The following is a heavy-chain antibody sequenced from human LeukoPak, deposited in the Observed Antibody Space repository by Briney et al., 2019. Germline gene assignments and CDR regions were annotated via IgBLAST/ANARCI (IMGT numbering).Heavy chain of an antibody. CDR2: ISSSSSTI. Sequence: PGGSLRLSCAASGLTFSSYSMNWVRQAPGKGLEWVSYISSSSSTIYYADSVKGRFTVSRDNAKNSLYLQMNSLRDEDTAVYYCARDRASRGAGYFDYWGQGTLVTVSS. V-gene: IGHV3-48*02. CDR1: GLTFSSYS. D-gene: IGHD4/OR15-4a*01. J-gene: IGHJ4*02. CDR3: ARDRASRGAGYFDY.